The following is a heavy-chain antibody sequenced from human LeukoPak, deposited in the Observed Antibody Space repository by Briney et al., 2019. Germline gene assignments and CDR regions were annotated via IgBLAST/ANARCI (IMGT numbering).Heavy chain of an antibody. J-gene: IGHJ3*02. CDR3: ARAYDRAFDI. CDR1: GYSISSGYY. D-gene: IGHD3-22*01. CDR2: IYHSGRT. Sequence: SETLSLTCTVSGYSISSGYYWGWIRQPPGKGLEWIGSIYHSGRTYYNPSLKSRVTISVDTSKNQFSLKLSSVTAADTAVCYCARAYDRAFDIWGQGTMVTVSS. V-gene: IGHV4-38-2*02.